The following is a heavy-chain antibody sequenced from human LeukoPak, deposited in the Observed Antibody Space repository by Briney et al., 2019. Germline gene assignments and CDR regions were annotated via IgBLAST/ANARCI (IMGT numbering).Heavy chain of an antibody. Sequence: GGSLRLSCAASGFTFSSYSMNWVRQAPGKGLEWVSSISSSSTYIYYADSVKGRFTISRDNAKNSLYLQMNSLRAEDTDVYYCARDLVYGQTRAMGDYWGQGTLVTVSS. CDR2: ISSSSTYI. J-gene: IGHJ4*02. D-gene: IGHD2/OR15-2a*01. CDR1: GFTFSSYS. CDR3: ARDLVYGQTRAMGDY. V-gene: IGHV3-21*01.